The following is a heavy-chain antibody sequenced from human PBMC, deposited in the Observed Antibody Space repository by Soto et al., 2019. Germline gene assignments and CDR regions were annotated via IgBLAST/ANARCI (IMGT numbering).Heavy chain of an antibody. CDR1: GASVNNRNYH. CDR2: VQNGGTT. J-gene: IGHJ4*02. V-gene: IGHV4-61*01. D-gene: IGHD3-10*01. Sequence: QVQLQESGPGLVKPSETLSLTCTVSGASVNNRNYHWSWIRQPPGRGLEWIGQVQNGGTTEFDSSSLKCRLTFSIDASKNQFSLKLNSVTAADTAIYYCAVLLAGGGGDGNWGQGTLVTVSS. CDR3: AVLLAGGGGDGN.